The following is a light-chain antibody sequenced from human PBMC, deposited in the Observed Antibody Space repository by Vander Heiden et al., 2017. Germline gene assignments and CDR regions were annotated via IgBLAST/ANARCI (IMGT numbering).Light chain of an antibody. CDR1: QNINNW. J-gene: IGKJ1*01. CDR3: HQYNSYSPST. Sequence: DIQMTQSPSTLAASVGDRVTITCRASQNINNWLAWYQQRPGKAPKLLIYKASTLESGVASRFSGSGSGTEFTFTISSLQPDDFATYYCHQYNSYSPSTFGQGTQVEIK. CDR2: KAS. V-gene: IGKV1-5*03.